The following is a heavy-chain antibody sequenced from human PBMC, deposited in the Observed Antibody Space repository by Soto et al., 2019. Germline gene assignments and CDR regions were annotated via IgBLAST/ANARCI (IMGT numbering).Heavy chain of an antibody. CDR3: AKRDSSGWSYYYYYGMDV. CDR2: ISYDGSNK. J-gene: IGHJ6*02. V-gene: IGHV3-30*18. Sequence: PGGSLRLSCAASGFTFSSYGMHWVRQAPGKGLEWVAVISYDGSNKYYADSVKGRFTISRDNSKNTLYLQMNSLRAEDTAVYYCAKRDSSGWSYYYYYGMDVWGQGTTVTVSS. CDR1: GFTFSSYG. D-gene: IGHD6-19*01.